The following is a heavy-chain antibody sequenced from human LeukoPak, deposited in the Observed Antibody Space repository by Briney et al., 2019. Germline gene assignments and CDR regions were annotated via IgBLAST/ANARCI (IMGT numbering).Heavy chain of an antibody. Sequence: PGGSLRLSCAASGFTFSNYWMTWVRQSPGKGLEWVAHINQDGSEEHYMDSVKARFTISRDNAKNSLSLQMNSLRAEDTAVYYCVRDGGVSGYDLLDYWGRGTLVTVSS. CDR2: INQDGSEE. J-gene: IGHJ4*02. V-gene: IGHV3-7*01. CDR1: GFTFSNYW. CDR3: VRDGGVSGYDLLDY. D-gene: IGHD5-12*01.